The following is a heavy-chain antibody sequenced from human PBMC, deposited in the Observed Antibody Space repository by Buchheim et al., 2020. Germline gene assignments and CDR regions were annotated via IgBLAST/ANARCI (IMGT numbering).Heavy chain of an antibody. J-gene: IGHJ5*02. Sequence: QVQLVESGGGVVQPGRSLRLSCAASGFTFSSYAMHWVRQAPGTGLEWVAVISYDGSNKYYADSVKGRFTISRDNTKHTLYLQMNSLRAEDAAVYYCARDLGPSGYFDWCDPGGQGT. CDR1: GFTFSSYA. D-gene: IGHD3-22*01. CDR3: ARDLGPSGYFDWCDP. CDR2: ISYDGSNK. V-gene: IGHV3-30*04.